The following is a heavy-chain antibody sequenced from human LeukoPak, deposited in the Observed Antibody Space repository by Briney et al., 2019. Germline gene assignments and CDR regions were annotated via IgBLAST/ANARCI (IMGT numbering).Heavy chain of an antibody. Sequence: ASVKVSCKASGYTFTSYDINWVRQATGQGLEGMGWMNPNSGNTGYAQKFQGRVTITRKTAISTAYMELSSLRSEDTAVYYCARVSGTSDYYYMDVWGKGTTVTVSS. J-gene: IGHJ6*03. CDR1: GYTFTSYD. V-gene: IGHV1-8*03. D-gene: IGHD1-26*01. CDR3: ARVSGTSDYYYMDV. CDR2: MNPNSGNT.